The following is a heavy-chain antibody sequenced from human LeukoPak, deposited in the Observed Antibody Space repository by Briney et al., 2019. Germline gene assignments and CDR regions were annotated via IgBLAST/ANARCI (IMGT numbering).Heavy chain of an antibody. Sequence: ASVKVSCKASGYTFTSYGISWVRQAPGQGLEWMGWISAYNGNTNYAQKLQGRVTMTTDTSTSTAYMELRSLRSDDTAVYYCARVGEHYYDSSGPWGYWGQGTLVTVSS. CDR3: ARVGEHYYDSSGPWGY. V-gene: IGHV1-18*01. CDR1: GYTFTSYG. CDR2: ISAYNGNT. D-gene: IGHD3-22*01. J-gene: IGHJ4*02.